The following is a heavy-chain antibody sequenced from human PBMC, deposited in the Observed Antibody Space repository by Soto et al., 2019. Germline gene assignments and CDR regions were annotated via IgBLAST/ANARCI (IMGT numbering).Heavy chain of an antibody. CDR2: ISAYNGNT. J-gene: IGHJ5*02. CDR3: ARDSSTGTSPVEDWFDP. Sequence: ASVKVSCKASGYTFTSYGISWVRQAPGQGLEWMGWISAYNGNTNYAQKLQGRVTMTTDTSTSTAYMELRSLRSDDTAVYYCARDSSTGTSPVEDWFDPWGQGTLVTVSS. D-gene: IGHD1-1*01. V-gene: IGHV1-18*01. CDR1: GYTFTSYG.